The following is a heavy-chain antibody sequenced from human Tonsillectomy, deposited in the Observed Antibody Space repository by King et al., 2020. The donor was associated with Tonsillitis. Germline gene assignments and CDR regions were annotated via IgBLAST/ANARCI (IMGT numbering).Heavy chain of an antibody. D-gene: IGHD3-9*01. CDR2: IWYDGRNK. CDR3: ARDHYDILTDHYLGYFDY. J-gene: IGHJ4*02. CDR1: EFTFSKYG. Sequence: VQLVESGGGVVQPGRSLSLSCTASEFTFSKYGIHWIRQAPGKGLEWLAFIWYDGRNKYYADSVKGRFTISRDNSRNTLFLQMNSLRAEDTAVYYCARDHYDILTDHYLGYFDYWGQGTLVTVSS. V-gene: IGHV3-33*01.